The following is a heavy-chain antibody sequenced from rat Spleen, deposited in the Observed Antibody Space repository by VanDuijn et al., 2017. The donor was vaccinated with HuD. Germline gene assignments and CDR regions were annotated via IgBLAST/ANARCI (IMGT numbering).Heavy chain of an antibody. CDR3: TRDPITTRDYFDY. J-gene: IGHJ2*01. CDR1: GFSLTSSG. CDR2: VWASGTT. D-gene: IGHD1-1*01. Sequence: QVQLKESGPGLVQPSETLSLTCTVSGFSLTSSGVGWVRQPLGKGLVWLGTVWASGTTYYNSAVQSRLSISRDTSKSQVFLKMNSLQTEDTAIYFCTRDPITTRDYFDYWGQGVMVTVSS. V-gene: IGHV2-72*01.